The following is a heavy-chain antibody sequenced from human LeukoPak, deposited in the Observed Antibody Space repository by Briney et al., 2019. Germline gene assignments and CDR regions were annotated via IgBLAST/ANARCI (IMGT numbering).Heavy chain of an antibody. J-gene: IGHJ3*02. CDR3: ARGFCTNGVCPGSFDI. CDR1: GFTFSSYW. CDR2: INLDGTTT. Sequence: PGGSLRLSCAASGFTFSSYWMHWVRQAPGKGLVWVSRINLDGTTTNFADSVKGRFTISRDNAKNTLYLQMNSLRDEDTAVYYCARGFCTNGVCPGSFDIWGQGTMVTVSS. D-gene: IGHD2-8*01. V-gene: IGHV3-74*01.